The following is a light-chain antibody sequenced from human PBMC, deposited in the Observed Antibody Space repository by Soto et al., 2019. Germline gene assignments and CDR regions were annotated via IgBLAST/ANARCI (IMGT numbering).Light chain of an antibody. CDR3: QQYNSYLYT. CDR2: DAS. J-gene: IGKJ2*01. V-gene: IGKV1-5*01. Sequence: DIQMTQSPSTLSASVGDRVTITCRASQSISSWLAWYQQKPGKAPKLLIYDASSLESGVPSRFSGSGSGTEFTLNISSLQPDDFETYNCQQYNSYLYTFGQGTKLEIK. CDR1: QSISSW.